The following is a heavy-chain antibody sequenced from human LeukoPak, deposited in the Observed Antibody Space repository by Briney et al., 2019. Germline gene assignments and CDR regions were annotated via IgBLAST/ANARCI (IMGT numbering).Heavy chain of an antibody. V-gene: IGHV3-66*04. J-gene: IGHJ4*02. CDR3: ARRHYDRTGYYYVD. Sequence: GGSLRLSCAASGFTVSSNYMSWVRQAPGKGLEWASVMFTNGDTNYADSVKGRFTISRDSFKNTLYLQMSSLRAEDTAVYFCARRHYDRTGYYYVDWGQGTLVTVSS. CDR1: GFTVSSNY. D-gene: IGHD3-22*01. CDR2: MFTNGDT.